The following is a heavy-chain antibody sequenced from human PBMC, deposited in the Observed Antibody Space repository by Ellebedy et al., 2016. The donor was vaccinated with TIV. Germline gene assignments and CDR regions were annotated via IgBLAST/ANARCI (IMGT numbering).Heavy chain of an antibody. D-gene: IGHD3-10*01. CDR2: INHSGST. J-gene: IGHJ4*02. CDR3: ARANLSGSYPIDY. CDR1: GGSISSNKW. V-gene: IGHV4-4*02. Sequence: SETLSLXXAVSGGSISSNKWWSWVRQPPGKGLEWIGEINHSGSTNYNPSLKSRVTISVDTSKNQFSLKLSSVTAADTAVYYCARANLSGSYPIDYWGQGTLVTVA.